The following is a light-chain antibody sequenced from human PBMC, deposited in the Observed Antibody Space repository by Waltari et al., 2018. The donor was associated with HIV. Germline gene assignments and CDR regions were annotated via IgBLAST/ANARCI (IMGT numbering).Light chain of an antibody. J-gene: IGKJ2*01. CDR3: QQYNNWPPQYT. Sequence: EIVMTQSPATLSVSPGERATLSCRASQSISSNLAWYQQKTGQAPRLLIHGASTRATGIPARFSGSGSGTEFTLTISSLQSEDFVVYYCQQYNNWPPQYTFGQGTKLEIK. CDR2: GAS. V-gene: IGKV3D-15*01. CDR1: QSISSN.